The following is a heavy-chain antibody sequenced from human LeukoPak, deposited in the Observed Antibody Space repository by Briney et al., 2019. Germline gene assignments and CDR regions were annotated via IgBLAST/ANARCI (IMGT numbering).Heavy chain of an antibody. CDR2: IYTSGST. V-gene: IGHV4-61*02. CDR1: GGSISSGSYY. Sequence: SQTLSLTCTVSGGSISSGSYYWSWIRQPAGEGLEWIGRIYTSGSTNYNPSLKSRVTISVDTSKNQFSLKLSSVTAADTAVYYCARVGKGDAFDIWGQGTMVTVSS. J-gene: IGHJ3*02. CDR3: ARVGKGDAFDI.